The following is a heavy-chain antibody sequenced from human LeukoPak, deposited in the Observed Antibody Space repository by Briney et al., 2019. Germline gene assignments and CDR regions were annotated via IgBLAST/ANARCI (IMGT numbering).Heavy chain of an antibody. CDR2: IYWDDDK. V-gene: IGHV2-5*02. J-gene: IGHJ4*02. CDR3: AHSSRYCSGGSCRMVFDY. Sequence: SGPTLVKPTQTLTLTCTFSGFSLSTSGVGVGWIRQPPGKALEWLALIYWDDDKRYSPSLKSRLTTTRDTSKNQVVLTMTNMDPVDTATYYCAHSSRYCSGGSCRMVFDYWGQGTLVTVSS. D-gene: IGHD2-15*01. CDR1: GFSLSTSGVG.